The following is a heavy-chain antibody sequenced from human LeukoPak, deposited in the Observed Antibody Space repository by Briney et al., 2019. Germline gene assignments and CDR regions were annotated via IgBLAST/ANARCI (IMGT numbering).Heavy chain of an antibody. CDR1: GVTFSSYA. D-gene: IGHD3-3*01. V-gene: IGHV1-69*13. Sequence: SVKVSCKASGVTFSSYAISWVRQAPGQGLELIGGIIPIFGTANYAQKFQGRVTITADESTSTAYMELSSLRSEDTAVYYCAEGSWSGFGPNAFDIWGQGTMVTVSS. CDR3: AEGSWSGFGPNAFDI. CDR2: IIPIFGTA. J-gene: IGHJ3*02.